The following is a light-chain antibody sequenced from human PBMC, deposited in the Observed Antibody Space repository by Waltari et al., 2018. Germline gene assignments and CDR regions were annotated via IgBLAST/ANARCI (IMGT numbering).Light chain of an antibody. CDR3: SSYRSSTTPIPV. V-gene: IGLV2-14*02. Sequence: QSALTQPASVSGSPGQSITISCPGTSSDVGRYDLVSWYQQHPGKAPKLMIYDVTTRPSGVSSRFSASKSGNTASLTISGLQSEDEADYFCSSYRSSTTPIPVFGGGTKLTVL. J-gene: IGLJ2*01. CDR2: DVT. CDR1: SSDVGRYDL.